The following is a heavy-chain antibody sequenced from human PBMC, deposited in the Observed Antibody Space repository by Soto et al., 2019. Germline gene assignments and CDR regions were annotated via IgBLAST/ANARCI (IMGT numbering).Heavy chain of an antibody. CDR1: GFTFSSYG. CDR3: AKDRRVVAVAAPFDY. CDR2: ISYDGSNK. D-gene: IGHD6-19*01. V-gene: IGHV3-30*18. J-gene: IGHJ4*02. Sequence: QVQLVESGGGVVQPGRSLRLSCAASGFTFSSYGMHWVRQAPGKGLEWVAVISYDGSNKYYADSVKGRFTISRDNSKNTLSLQMNSLRAEDTAVYYCAKDRRVVAVAAPFDYWGQGTMVTVSS.